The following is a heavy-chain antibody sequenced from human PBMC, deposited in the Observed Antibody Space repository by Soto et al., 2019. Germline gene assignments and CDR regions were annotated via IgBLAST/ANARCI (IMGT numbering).Heavy chain of an antibody. J-gene: IGHJ6*02. CDR2: VSPDSGST. Sequence: QVQLVQSGAEVKKPGASVRVSCKASGYTFSGYDINWVRQATGQGLEGMGWVSPDSGSTGYAGIFQGRVTMTWDRSTTTAYMDLSSLTYEDSAVYYCAGATELLYVEWSVYRGGNYAMDVWGQGTTVTVSS. D-gene: IGHD3-3*01. CDR1: GYTFSGYD. CDR3: AGATELLYVEWSVYRGGNYAMDV. V-gene: IGHV1-8*01.